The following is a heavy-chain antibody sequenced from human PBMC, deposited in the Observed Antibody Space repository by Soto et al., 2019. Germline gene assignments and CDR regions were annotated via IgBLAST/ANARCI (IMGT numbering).Heavy chain of an antibody. CDR1: GWSFSGYY. CDR3: ARGGGLLVFDP. CDR2: INHSGST. D-gene: IGHD1-26*01. V-gene: IGHV4-34*01. J-gene: IGHJ5*02. Sequence: QVQLQQWGAGLLKPSETLSLTCAVYGWSFSGYYWSWIRQPPGQGLAWIGEINHSGSTNYTPSLKSRVTISVDTSKNQFSLKLSSVTAADTAVYYCARGGGLLVFDPWCQGTLVTVSS.